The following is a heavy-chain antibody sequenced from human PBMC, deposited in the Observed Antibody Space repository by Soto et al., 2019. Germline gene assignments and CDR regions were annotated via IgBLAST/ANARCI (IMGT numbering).Heavy chain of an antibody. CDR1: GFTLSSYS. Sequence: KPGGSLILSCAASGFTLSSYSMNWVRQAPGKWLEWVSSISSSSSYIYYADSVKFLFNISRDNAKNSLYLQMNSLRAEDTAVYYCASSPYDFWGGSNSSYYGMDVWGQGTTVTVS. V-gene: IGHV3-21*01. CDR2: ISSSSSYI. J-gene: IGHJ6*02. CDR3: ASSPYDFWGGSNSSYYGMDV. D-gene: IGHD3-3*01.